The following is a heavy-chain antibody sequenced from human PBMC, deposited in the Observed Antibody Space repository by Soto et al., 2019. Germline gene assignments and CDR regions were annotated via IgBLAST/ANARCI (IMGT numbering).Heavy chain of an antibody. J-gene: IGHJ3*02. CDR2: IYYSGST. Sequence: SETLSLTCTVSGDSINNYYWSWIRQPPGKGLEWIGYIYYSGSTNYNPSLKGRITISVDTSKNQFSLKLSSVTAADTAVYYCARGGSMVREYDAFDIWGQGTMVTVSS. V-gene: IGHV4-59*01. D-gene: IGHD3-10*01. CDR3: ARGGSMVREYDAFDI. CDR1: GDSINNYY.